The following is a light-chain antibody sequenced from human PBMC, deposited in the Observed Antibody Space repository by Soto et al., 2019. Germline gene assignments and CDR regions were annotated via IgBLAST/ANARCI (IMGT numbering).Light chain of an antibody. J-gene: IGKJ5*01. V-gene: IGKV3D-20*02. CDR2: GAS. Sequence: EIVLTQSPGTLSLSPGERVTLSCRASQSVSSANFAWYQQKPGQAPRLLIYGASSRATGIPDRFSGSGSGTDFTLTISSLEPEDFAVCYCQQRSNWPPDFGQGTRLEIK. CDR1: QSVSSAN. CDR3: QQRSNWPPD.